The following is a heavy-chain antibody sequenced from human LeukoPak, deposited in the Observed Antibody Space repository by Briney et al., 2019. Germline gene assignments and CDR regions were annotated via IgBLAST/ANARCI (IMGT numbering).Heavy chain of an antibody. Sequence: GGSLRLSCAASGFTFSSYGMHWVRQAPGKGLEWVAVIWYDGSNKYYADSVKGRFTISRDNSKNTLYLQMNSLRAEDTAVYYCAREASVLRFLEWFPNYFDYWGQGTLVTVSS. CDR3: AREASVLRFLEWFPNYFDY. V-gene: IGHV3-33*01. CDR1: GFTFSSYG. J-gene: IGHJ4*02. D-gene: IGHD3-3*01. CDR2: IWYDGSNK.